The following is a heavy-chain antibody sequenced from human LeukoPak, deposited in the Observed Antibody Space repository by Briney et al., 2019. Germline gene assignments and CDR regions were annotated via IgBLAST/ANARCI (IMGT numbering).Heavy chain of an antibody. CDR2: ISYDGSNK. V-gene: IGHV3-30-3*01. Sequence: PGGSLRLSCAASGFTFSSYAMHWARQAPGKGLEWLAVISYDGSNKYYADSVKDRFTISRDNSRNTLYLQMNSLRAEDTAVYYCATLWFGEPTFDYWGQGTLVTVSS. CDR3: ATLWFGEPTFDY. CDR1: GFTFSSYA. J-gene: IGHJ4*02. D-gene: IGHD3-10*01.